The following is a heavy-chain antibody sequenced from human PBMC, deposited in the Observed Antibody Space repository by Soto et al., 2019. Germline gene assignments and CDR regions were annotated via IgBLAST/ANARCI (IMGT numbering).Heavy chain of an antibody. D-gene: IGHD1-26*01. Sequence: QVQLVQSGAEVKKPGSSVRVSCKASGGTFITYAISWVRQAPGQGLEWMGGIIPIFGTANYAQKFQARVTITADESTSTAYMELRSLRSEDTAVYYCARTSEVSTTTTFDYCGHGTLVTGSS. J-gene: IGHJ4*01. CDR1: GGTFITYA. CDR2: IIPIFGTA. CDR3: ARTSEVSTTTTFDY. V-gene: IGHV1-69*01.